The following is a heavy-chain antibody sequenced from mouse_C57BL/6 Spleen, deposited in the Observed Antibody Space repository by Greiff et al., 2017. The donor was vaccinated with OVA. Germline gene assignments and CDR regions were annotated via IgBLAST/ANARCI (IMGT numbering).Heavy chain of an antibody. D-gene: IGHD4-1*01. J-gene: IGHJ2*01. Sequence: EVKLMESGGGLVKPGGSLKLSCAASGFTFSDYGMHWVRQAPEKGLEWVAYISSGSSTIYYADTVKGRFTISRDNATNTLFLQMTSLRSEDTAMYYCAGTDFDYWGQGTTLTVSS. CDR1: GFTFSDYG. CDR2: ISSGSSTI. CDR3: AGTDFDY. V-gene: IGHV5-17*01.